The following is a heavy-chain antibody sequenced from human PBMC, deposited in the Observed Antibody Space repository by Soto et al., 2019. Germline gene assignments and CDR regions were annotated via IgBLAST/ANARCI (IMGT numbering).Heavy chain of an antibody. Sequence: ASVKVSCKASGYTFIDYYMHCVRQAPGQGFEWMGRISPRSGGTNYAHKFQGRVTMTWDTSLNTAYMELSSLISEDTAVYYCARPPGYISDWYYFDLWGQGTLVTVSS. CDR1: GYTFIDYY. J-gene: IGHJ4*02. CDR3: ARPPGYISDWYYFDL. D-gene: IGHD3-9*01. CDR2: ISPRSGGT. V-gene: IGHV1-2*02.